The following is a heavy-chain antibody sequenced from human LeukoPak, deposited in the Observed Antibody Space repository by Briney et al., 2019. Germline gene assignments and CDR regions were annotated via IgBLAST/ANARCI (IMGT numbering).Heavy chain of an antibody. CDR3: ARVVGQQLVLAFDI. CDR1: GFTFSSYS. Sequence: GGSLRLSCAASGFTFSSYSMNWVRQAPGKGLEWVSYISSSSSTIYYADSVKGRFTISRDNAKNSLYLQMNSLRAEDTAVYYCARVVGQQLVLAFDIWGQGTMVTVSS. CDR2: ISSSSSTI. J-gene: IGHJ3*02. V-gene: IGHV3-48*04. D-gene: IGHD6-13*01.